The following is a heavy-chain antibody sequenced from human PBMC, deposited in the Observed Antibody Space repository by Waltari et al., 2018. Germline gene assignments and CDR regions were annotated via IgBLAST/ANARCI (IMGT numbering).Heavy chain of an antibody. CDR2: ISGSGGST. CDR3: AGRSDYSNSHSFDY. D-gene: IGHD4-4*01. CDR1: GFTFSSYA. J-gene: IGHJ4*02. Sequence: EVQLVESGGGLVQPGGSLRLSCAASGFTFSSYAMSWVRQAPGKGLEWVSAISGSGGSTYYADSVKGRFTISREHAKNTLYLQMNSLRAEDTAVYYCAGRSDYSNSHSFDYWGQGTLVTVSS. V-gene: IGHV3-23*04.